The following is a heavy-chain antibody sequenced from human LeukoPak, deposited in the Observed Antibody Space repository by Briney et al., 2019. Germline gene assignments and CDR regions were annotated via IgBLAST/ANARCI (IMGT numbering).Heavy chain of an antibody. CDR3: ARAQMGGWYGGGFDY. D-gene: IGHD6-19*01. Sequence: PGGSLRLSCAASGFTFSSYGMHWVRQAPGKGLEWVAVIWYDGSNKYYADSVKGRFTISRDNSKNTLYLQMNSLRAEDTAVYYCARAQMGGWYGGGFDYWGQGTLVTVSS. J-gene: IGHJ4*02. CDR2: IWYDGSNK. CDR1: GFTFSSYG. V-gene: IGHV3-33*01.